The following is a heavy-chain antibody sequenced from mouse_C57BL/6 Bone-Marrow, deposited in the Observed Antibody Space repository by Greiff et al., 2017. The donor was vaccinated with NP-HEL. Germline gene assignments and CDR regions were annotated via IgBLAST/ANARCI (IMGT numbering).Heavy chain of an antibody. Sequence: DVMLVESGGDLVKPGGSLKLSCAASGFTFSSYGMSWVRQTPDKRLEWVATISSGGSYTYYPDSVKGRFTISRDNAKNPLYLQMSSLKSEDTAMYYCASPYDYDVAWFAYWGQGTLVTVSA. J-gene: IGHJ3*01. CDR2: ISSGGSYT. CDR3: ASPYDYDVAWFAY. D-gene: IGHD2-4*01. CDR1: GFTFSSYG. V-gene: IGHV5-6*02.